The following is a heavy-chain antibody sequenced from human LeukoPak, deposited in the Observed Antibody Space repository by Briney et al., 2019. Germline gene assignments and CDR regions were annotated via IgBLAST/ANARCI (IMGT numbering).Heavy chain of an antibody. Sequence: ASVKVSCTASGYTFTSYDFNWVRQATGQRPEWMGRMSPNSGDTGYAQKFQDRVTMTRNTSISTAYMELSSLRSDDTAVYYCARGPPNWGYDYWGPGTLVTVSS. D-gene: IGHD7-27*01. CDR2: MSPNSGDT. J-gene: IGHJ4*02. CDR1: GYTFTSYD. V-gene: IGHV1-8*01. CDR3: ARGPPNWGYDY.